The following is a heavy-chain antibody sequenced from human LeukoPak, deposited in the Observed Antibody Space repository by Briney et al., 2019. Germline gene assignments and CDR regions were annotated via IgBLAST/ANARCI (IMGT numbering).Heavy chain of an antibody. CDR3: ARSCSGCDY. CDR1: GYTFNAYY. D-gene: IGHD5-12*01. V-gene: IGHV1-2*02. Sequence: ASVKVSCKASGYTFNAYYIHWVRQAPGQGLEWMGWINPNSGGTNYAQKFQGRVTMTRDTSINTAYMELSRLRSDDSAVYFCARSCSGCDYWGQGALVTVSS. CDR2: INPNSGGT. J-gene: IGHJ4*02.